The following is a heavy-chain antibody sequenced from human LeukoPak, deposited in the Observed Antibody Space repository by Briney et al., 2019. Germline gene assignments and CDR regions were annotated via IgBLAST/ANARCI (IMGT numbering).Heavy chain of an antibody. J-gene: IGHJ4*02. D-gene: IGHD5-18*01. CDR2: ISSSSSYI. CDR3: ARVGYSYGSKDY. V-gene: IGHV3-21*01. CDR1: GFTFSSYE. Sequence: GGSLRLSCAASGFTFSSYEMNWVRQAPGKGLEWVSSISSSSSYIYYADSVKGRFTISRDNAKNSLYLQMNSLRAEDTAVYYCARVGYSYGSKDYWGQGTLVTVSS.